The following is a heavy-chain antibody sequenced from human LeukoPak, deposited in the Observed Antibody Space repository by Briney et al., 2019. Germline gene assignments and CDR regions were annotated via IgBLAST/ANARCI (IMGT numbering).Heavy chain of an antibody. D-gene: IGHD6-13*01. V-gene: IGHV3-33*01. CDR1: GFTFSSYG. CDR3: ARDDSSSWYYYYGMDV. CDR2: IWYDGSNK. Sequence: GRSLRLSCAASGFTFSSYGMHWVRQAPGKGLEWVAVIWYDGSNKYYADSVKGRFTISRDNSKNTLYLQMNSLRAEDTAVYYCARDDSSSWYYYYGMDVWGQGTTVTVSS. J-gene: IGHJ6*02.